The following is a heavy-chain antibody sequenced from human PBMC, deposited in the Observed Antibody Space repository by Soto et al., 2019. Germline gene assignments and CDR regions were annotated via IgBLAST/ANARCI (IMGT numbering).Heavy chain of an antibody. CDR2: ISYDGSNK. CDR3: ASSSSSFMSDDY. Sequence: QVQLVESGGGVVQPGRSLRLSCAASGFTFSSYGMHWVRQAPGKGLEWVAVISYDGSNKYYADSVKGRFTISRDNSKNTLYLQMNSLRAEDTAVYYCASSSSSFMSDDYWGQGTLVTVSS. V-gene: IGHV3-30*03. J-gene: IGHJ4*02. CDR1: GFTFSSYG. D-gene: IGHD6-6*01.